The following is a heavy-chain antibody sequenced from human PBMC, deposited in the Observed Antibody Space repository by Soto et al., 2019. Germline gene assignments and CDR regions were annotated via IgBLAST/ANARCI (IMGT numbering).Heavy chain of an antibody. CDR2: MHYSGNS. CDR3: AFPPIVGAWSYWIFDL. J-gene: IGHJ2*01. CDR1: GGSISSSSYY. V-gene: IGHV4-39*01. Sequence: QLQLQESGPGLVKPSETLSLTCTVSGGSISSSSYYWGWIRQPPGKGLEWIGSMHYSGNSYYNPSLKSRVPISVDTSKHQFSLKLSSGTAADTAVYYCAFPPIVGAWSYWIFDLWCRGTLVTVSS. D-gene: IGHD1-26*01.